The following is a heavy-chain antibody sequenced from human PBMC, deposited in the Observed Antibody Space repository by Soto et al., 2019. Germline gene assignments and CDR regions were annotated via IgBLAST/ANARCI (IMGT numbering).Heavy chain of an antibody. CDR3: ARDERGEGIQLWTRSRGQDGMDV. CDR2: ISRSGTTI. Sequence: QVQLVESGGGLVKPGGSLRLSCAASGFTSSDYYISWIRQAPGKALEWVSSISRSGTTIYYADSVKGRFTISRENAKNSLYLHMNSLRAEDTAVYYCARDERGEGIQLWTRSRGQDGMDVWRQGTTITVSS. V-gene: IGHV3-11*01. J-gene: IGHJ6*02. D-gene: IGHD5-18*01. CDR1: GFTSSDYY.